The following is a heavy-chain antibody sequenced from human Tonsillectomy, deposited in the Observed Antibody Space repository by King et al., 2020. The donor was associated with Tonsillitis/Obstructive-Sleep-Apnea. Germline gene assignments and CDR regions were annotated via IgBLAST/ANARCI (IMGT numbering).Heavy chain of an antibody. D-gene: IGHD1-14*01. Sequence: QLQESGPGLVKPSETLSLPWTVSGGSISSRNYFLVWIRQPPGKGLQWIGRIYYIGGTTSNPSLQSRVTISVDTSKNQFSLNLSSVTAADTAVYYCARRQTRKPFDYWGQGTLVTVFS. CDR3: ARRQTRKPFDY. J-gene: IGHJ4*02. CDR2: IYYIGGT. V-gene: IGHV4-39*01. CDR1: GGSISSRNYF.